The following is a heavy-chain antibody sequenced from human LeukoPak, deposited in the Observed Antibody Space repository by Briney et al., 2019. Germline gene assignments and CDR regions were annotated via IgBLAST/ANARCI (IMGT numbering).Heavy chain of an antibody. J-gene: IGHJ5*02. CDR2: TYHSGST. CDR3: ARAVHSGYDCLDP. V-gene: IGHV4-30-2*01. D-gene: IGHD5-12*01. Sequence: SETLSLTCAVSGGSISSGGYSWSWIRQPPGKGLEWIGYTYHSGSTYYNPSLKSRVTISVDRSKNQFSLKLSSVTAADTAVYYCARAVHSGYDCLDPWGQGTLVTVSS. CDR1: GGSISSGGYS.